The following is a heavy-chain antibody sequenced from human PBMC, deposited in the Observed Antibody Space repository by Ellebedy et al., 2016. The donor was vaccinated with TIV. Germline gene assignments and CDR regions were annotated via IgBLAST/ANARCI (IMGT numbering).Heavy chain of an antibody. J-gene: IGHJ4*02. CDR3: ASGEYYDFWSGYYTRPLDY. CDR2: IYGGGST. D-gene: IGHD3-3*01. Sequence: GESLKISCAASGFTVSSNYISWVRQAPGKGLEWVSVIYGGGSTYYADSVKGRFTISRDNSKNTLYLQMNSLRAEDTAVYYCASGEYYDFWSGYYTRPLDYWGQGTLVTVSS. V-gene: IGHV3-53*01. CDR1: GFTVSSNY.